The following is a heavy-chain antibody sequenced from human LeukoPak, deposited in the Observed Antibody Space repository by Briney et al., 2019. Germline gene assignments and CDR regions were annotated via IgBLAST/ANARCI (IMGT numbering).Heavy chain of an antibody. CDR2: LYYSGTT. D-gene: IGHD6-13*01. Sequence: SETLSLTCTVSGGSISSSRYHWGWIRQPPGKGLEWIGSLYYSGTTYYNPSLKSRVTISVDMSKNQLSLKLSSVTAADTAVYYCASRGSSSWSRNGEYFQHWGQGTLVTVSS. J-gene: IGHJ1*01. CDR3: ASRGSSSWSRNGEYFQH. V-gene: IGHV4-39*01. CDR1: GGSISSSRYH.